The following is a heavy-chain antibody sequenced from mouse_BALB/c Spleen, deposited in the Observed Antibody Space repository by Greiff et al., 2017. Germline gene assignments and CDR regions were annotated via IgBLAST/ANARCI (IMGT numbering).Heavy chain of an antibody. D-gene: IGHD1-1*01. CDR3: ARGITTDFAY. CDR2: IAPGSGST. Sequence: DLVKPGASVKLSCKASGYTFTSYWINWIKQRPGQGLEWIGRIAPGSGSTYYNEMFKGKATLTVDTSSSTAYIQLSSLSSEDSAVYFCARGITTDFAYWGQGTLVTVSA. V-gene: IGHV1S41*01. J-gene: IGHJ3*01. CDR1: GYTFTSYW.